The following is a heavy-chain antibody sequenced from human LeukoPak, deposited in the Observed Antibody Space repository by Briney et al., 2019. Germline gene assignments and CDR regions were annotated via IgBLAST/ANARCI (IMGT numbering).Heavy chain of an antibody. CDR3: AKFSDSSGYYDEYFDY. J-gene: IGHJ4*02. V-gene: IGHV3-11*01. CDR2: ISSSGSTI. D-gene: IGHD3-22*01. CDR1: GFSFSDYY. Sequence: GGSLRLSCAASGFSFSDYYMSWIRQAPGKGLEWVSYISSSGSTIYYADSVKGRFTISRDNSKNTLYLQMNSLRAEDTAVYYCAKFSDSSGYYDEYFDYWGQGTLVTVSS.